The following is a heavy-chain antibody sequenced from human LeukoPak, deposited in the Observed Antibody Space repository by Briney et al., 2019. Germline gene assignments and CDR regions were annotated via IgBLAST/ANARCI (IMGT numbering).Heavy chain of an antibody. D-gene: IGHD1-26*01. CDR3: ARASVVVGATGYYYYYYMDV. Sequence: ASVKVSCKASGYMFTDYYLHWVRQAPGQGLEWMGWINPNSGGTNYAQKVQGRVTMTRDTSISTAYMELSRLRSDDTAVYYCARASVVVGATGYYYYYYMDVWGKGTTVTISS. CDR2: INPNSGGT. V-gene: IGHV1-2*02. CDR1: GYMFTDYY. J-gene: IGHJ6*03.